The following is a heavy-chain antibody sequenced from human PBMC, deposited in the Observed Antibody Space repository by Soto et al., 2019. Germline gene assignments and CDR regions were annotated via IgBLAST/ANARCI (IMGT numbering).Heavy chain of an antibody. Sequence: QVQLVQSGAEVKKPGSSVKVSCKASGGIFSTYAISWLRQAPGQGLEWMGDIIPIFGTPNYAQRFQGRVTITADESTSTAYMELSRLRSEDTAVYYCARDRDDYGSGNYYNRIYFWGQGTLVTVSS. V-gene: IGHV1-69*01. CDR1: GGIFSTYA. D-gene: IGHD3-10*01. J-gene: IGHJ4*02. CDR3: ARDRDDYGSGNYYNRIYF. CDR2: IIPIFGTP.